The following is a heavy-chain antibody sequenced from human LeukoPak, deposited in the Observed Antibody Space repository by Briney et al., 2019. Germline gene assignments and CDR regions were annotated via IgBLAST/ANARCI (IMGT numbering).Heavy chain of an antibody. D-gene: IGHD2-21*02. V-gene: IGHV3-21*01. Sequence: GGSLRLSCAASGFTFKNYSMNWVRQAPGEGLEWVSSISSSSTYIYYADSVKGRFTISRDNAKNSLYLQMNSLRAEDTAIYYCARDDGVTYYYYMDIWGKGTTVTVSS. J-gene: IGHJ6*03. CDR2: ISSSSTYI. CDR3: ARDDGVTYYYYMDI. CDR1: GFTFKNYS.